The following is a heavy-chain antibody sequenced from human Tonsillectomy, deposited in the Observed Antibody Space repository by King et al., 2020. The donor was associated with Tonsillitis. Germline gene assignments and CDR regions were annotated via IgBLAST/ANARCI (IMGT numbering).Heavy chain of an antibody. CDR1: GFTFRSYG. Sequence: QLVQSGGGVVQSGRSLRLSCAASGFTFRSYGMHWVRQAPGKGLEWVAVISYDGGNKYYADSVKGRLTISRDNSKKTRYLQMNSLRPEDTAVYYCAKDTSGWYPPRVYYYYGMDVWGQGTTVTVSS. CDR2: ISYDGGNK. V-gene: IGHV3-30*18. D-gene: IGHD6-19*01. J-gene: IGHJ6*02. CDR3: AKDTSGWYPPRVYYYYGMDV.